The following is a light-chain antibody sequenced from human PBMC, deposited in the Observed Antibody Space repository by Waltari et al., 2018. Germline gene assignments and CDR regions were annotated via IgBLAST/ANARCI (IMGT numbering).Light chain of an antibody. CDR1: QNVVFSSNNKNY. V-gene: IGKV4-1*01. J-gene: IGKJ1*01. Sequence: DIVMTQSPDSLAVSLGERATINCKSSQNVVFSSNNKNYLAWYQQKPGQPPRLLIYWASTRASGVPDRFSGSGSGKDFTLTISSLQAEDVAVYYCQQYHSAPRTFGQGTKVEIK. CDR3: QQYHSAPRT. CDR2: WAS.